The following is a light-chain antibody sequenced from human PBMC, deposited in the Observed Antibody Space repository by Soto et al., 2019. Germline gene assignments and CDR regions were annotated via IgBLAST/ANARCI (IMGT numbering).Light chain of an antibody. V-gene: IGKV3-11*01. CDR2: DAS. J-gene: IGKJ4*01. CDR3: QQRSNWPST. Sequence: EIVLTQSPATLSLSPGERATLSCRASQSVSSYLAWYQQKPGQAPRLLIYDASNRATGIPARFXXXGSXTXXXXXXXXXEPEDFAVYYCQQRSNWPSTFGGGTKVEIK. CDR1: QSVSSY.